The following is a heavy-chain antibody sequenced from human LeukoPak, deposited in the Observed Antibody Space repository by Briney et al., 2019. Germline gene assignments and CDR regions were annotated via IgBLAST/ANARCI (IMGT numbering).Heavy chain of an antibody. CDR3: ARVSFCINGVCPYYFDD. J-gene: IGHJ4*02. CDR2: INPNSGGT. V-gene: IGHV1-2*02. Sequence: ASVKVSFKASGYTFTGCYMHWVRQAPGQGLEGMGWINPNSGGTTYAQKFQGRVTMTRDTSISTAYMELNRLRSDDTAVYYCARVSFCINGVCPYYFDDWGQGTLVTVSS. CDR1: GYTFTGCY. D-gene: IGHD2-8*01.